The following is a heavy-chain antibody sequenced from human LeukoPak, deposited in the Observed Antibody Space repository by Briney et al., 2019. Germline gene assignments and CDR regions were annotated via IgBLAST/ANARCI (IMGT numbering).Heavy chain of an antibody. CDR3: AKGGERATNEAFDY. V-gene: IGHV3-20*04. CDR2: INWNGGST. J-gene: IGHJ4*02. CDR1: GFTFDDYG. D-gene: IGHD1-26*01. Sequence: GGSLRLSCAASGFTFDDYGMSWVRQAPGKGLEWVSGINWNGGSTGYADSVKGRFTISRDNAKNSLYLQMNSLRAEDTALYYCAKGGERATNEAFDYWGQGTLVTVSS.